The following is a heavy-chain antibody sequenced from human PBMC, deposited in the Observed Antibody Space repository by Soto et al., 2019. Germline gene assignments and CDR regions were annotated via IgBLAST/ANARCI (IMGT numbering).Heavy chain of an antibody. D-gene: IGHD3-9*01. CDR2: IYYSGST. V-gene: IGHV4-30-4*01. Sequence: SETLSVTCTVSGGSISSGDYYWSWIRQPPGKGLEWIGYIYYSGSTYYNPSLKSRVTISVDTSKNQFSLKLSSVTAADTAVYYCAREAYYDILTGYYGSPYAFDIWGQGTMVT. CDR1: GGSISSGDYY. CDR3: AREAYYDILTGYYGSPYAFDI. J-gene: IGHJ3*02.